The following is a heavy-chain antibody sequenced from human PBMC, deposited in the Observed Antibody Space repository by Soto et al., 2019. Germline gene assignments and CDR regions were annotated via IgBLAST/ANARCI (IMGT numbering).Heavy chain of an antibody. V-gene: IGHV3-53*01. CDR2: IYSGGST. J-gene: IGHJ5*02. Sequence: PVGSLRLSCAASGFTVSSNYMSWVRQAPGKGLEWVSVIYSGGSTYYADSVKGRFTISRDNSKNTLYLQMNSLRAEDTAVYYCAREHYGSGSYYFNWFDPWGQGTLVTVSS. CDR3: AREHYGSGSYYFNWFDP. CDR1: GFTVSSNY. D-gene: IGHD3-10*01.